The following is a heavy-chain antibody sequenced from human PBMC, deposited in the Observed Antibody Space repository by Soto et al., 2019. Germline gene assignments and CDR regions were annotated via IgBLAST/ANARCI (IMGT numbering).Heavy chain of an antibody. D-gene: IGHD3-22*01. CDR1: GFNFGYYT. Sequence: PGGSLRLSCAASGFNFGYYTMNWVRQAPGEGLQWVSSISRGGSYRFYAESVKGRFTISRDNAKNSLNLQMNTLGVDDTGFYYFSRGPDGFSSGNCFPDYCREGSSVTVS. V-gene: IGHV3-21*01. CDR2: ISRGGSYR. J-gene: IGHJ4*02. CDR3: SRGPDGFSSGNCFPDY.